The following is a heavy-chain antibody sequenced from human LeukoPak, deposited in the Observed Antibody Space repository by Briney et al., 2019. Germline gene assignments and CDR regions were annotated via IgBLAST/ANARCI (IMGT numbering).Heavy chain of an antibody. Sequence: GGSLRLSCAASRFTFSDAWMTWVRQAPGMGLEWVGRIKTKTDGGTTDYAAPVKGRFTISSDDSKNTLYLQINSLKTEDTAVYFCTADMPHRSRASDYWGQGTLVTVSS. CDR3: TADMPHRSRASDY. D-gene: IGHD2-2*01. CDR1: RFTFSDAW. V-gene: IGHV3-15*01. J-gene: IGHJ4*02. CDR2: IKTKTDGGTT.